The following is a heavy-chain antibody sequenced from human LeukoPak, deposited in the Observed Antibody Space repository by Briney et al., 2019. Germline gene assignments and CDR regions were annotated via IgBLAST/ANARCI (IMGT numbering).Heavy chain of an antibody. D-gene: IGHD1-26*01. Sequence: SGPTLVNPTQTLTLTCSFSGFSLNTPGVGVGWIRQPPGGALEWLALFYWNAGEHFSLSLKNRLTITRGPAENQVVLTMTNMDPVDTRTYYCAHRHWPSYYYFDWFDTWGPGVRVTVSS. CDR2: FYWNAGE. CDR3: AHRHWPSYYYFDWFDT. CDR1: GFSLNTPGVG. V-gene: IGHV2-5*01. J-gene: IGHJ5*02.